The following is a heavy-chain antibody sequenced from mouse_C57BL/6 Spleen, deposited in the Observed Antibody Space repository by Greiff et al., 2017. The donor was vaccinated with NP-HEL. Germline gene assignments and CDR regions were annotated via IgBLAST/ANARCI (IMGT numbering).Heavy chain of an antibody. V-gene: IGHV1-81*01. CDR3: ARRGNSYAMDY. Sequence: QVQLQQSGAELARPGASVKLSCKASGYTFTSYGISWVTQRTGPGLEWIGEIYPLSGNTYYNEKFKGKATLTADKSSSTAYMELRSLTSEDSAVYFCARRGNSYAMDYWGQGTSGTVSS. CDR1: GYTFTSYG. D-gene: IGHD2-1*01. J-gene: IGHJ4*01. CDR2: IYPLSGNT.